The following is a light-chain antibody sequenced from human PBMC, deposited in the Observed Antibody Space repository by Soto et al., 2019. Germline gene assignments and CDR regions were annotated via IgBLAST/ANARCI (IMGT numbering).Light chain of an antibody. Sequence: QSALTQPPSASGSPGQSVTISCTETSSDVGGYNYVSWYQQHPGKAPKLMIYEVSKRPSGVPDRFSGSKSGNTASLTVSGLQAEDEADYYCSSYAGNNNYVFGIGTKLTVL. J-gene: IGLJ1*01. CDR3: SSYAGNNNYV. CDR2: EVS. CDR1: SSDVGGYNY. V-gene: IGLV2-8*01.